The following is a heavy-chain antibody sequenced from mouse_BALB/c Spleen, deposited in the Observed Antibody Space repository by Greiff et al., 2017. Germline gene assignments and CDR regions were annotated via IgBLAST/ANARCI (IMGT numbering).Heavy chain of an antibody. J-gene: IGHJ2*01. CDR3: ARGYGSSGDY. Sequence: VQLKESGAELVKPGASVKLSCTASGFNIKDTYMHWVKQRPEQGLEWIGRIDPANGNTKYDPKFQGKATITADTSSNTAYLQLSSLTSEDTAVYYCARGYGSSGDYWGQGTTLTVSS. D-gene: IGHD1-1*01. CDR2: IDPANGNT. CDR1: GFNIKDTY. V-gene: IGHV14-3*02.